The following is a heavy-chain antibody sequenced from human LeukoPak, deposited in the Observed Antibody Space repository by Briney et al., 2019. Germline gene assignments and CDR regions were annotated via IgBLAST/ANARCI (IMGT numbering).Heavy chain of an antibody. V-gene: IGHV1-69*13. CDR3: AREDSGTDEGFDY. J-gene: IGHJ4*02. CDR1: GGTFSSYA. D-gene: IGHD1-26*01. CDR2: IIPIFGTA. Sequence: GASVKVSCKASGGTFSSYAISWVRQAPGQGLEWMGGIIPIFGTANYAQKFQGRVTITADESTSTAYMELSSLRSEDTAVYYCAREDSGTDEGFDYWGQGTLVTVSS.